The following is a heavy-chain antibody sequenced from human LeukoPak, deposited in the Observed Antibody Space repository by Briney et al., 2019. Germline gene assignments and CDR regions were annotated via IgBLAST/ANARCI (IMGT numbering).Heavy chain of an antibody. J-gene: IGHJ4*02. CDR3: AKSEVEIAAAGDYFDY. D-gene: IGHD6-13*01. V-gene: IGHV3-23*01. CDR1: GFTFSSYA. CDR2: ISGSGGST. Sequence: GRSLRLSCAASGFTFSSYAMSWVRQAPGKGLEWVSAISGSGGSTYYADSVKGRFTISRDNSKNTLYLQMNSLRAEDTAVYYCAKSEVEIAAAGDYFDYWGQGTLVTVSS.